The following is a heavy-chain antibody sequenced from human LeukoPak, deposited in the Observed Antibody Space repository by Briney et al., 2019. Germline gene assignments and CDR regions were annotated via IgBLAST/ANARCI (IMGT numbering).Heavy chain of an antibody. J-gene: IGHJ3*02. CDR1: GGSISSSSYY. CDR2: IYYSGST. V-gene: IGHV4-39*01. D-gene: IGHD4-17*01. CDR3: ASTLKTFTVTTDDAFDI. Sequence: SETLSLTCTVPGGSISSSSYYWGWIRQPPGKGLEWIGSIYYSGSTYYNPSLKSRVTISVDTSKNQFSLKLSSVTAADTAVYYCASTLKTFTVTTDDAFDIWGQGTMVTVSS.